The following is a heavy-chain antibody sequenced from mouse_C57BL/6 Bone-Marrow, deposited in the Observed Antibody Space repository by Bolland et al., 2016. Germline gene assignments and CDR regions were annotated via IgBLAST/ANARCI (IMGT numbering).Heavy chain of an antibody. Sequence: NYNQKFKGKATLTVDKSSSTAYMQLSSLTSEDSAVYYCAMRGLGLRPDYWGQGTLV. CDR3: AMRGLGLRPDY. D-gene: IGHD2-4*01. J-gene: IGHJ3*01. V-gene: IGHV1-74*01.